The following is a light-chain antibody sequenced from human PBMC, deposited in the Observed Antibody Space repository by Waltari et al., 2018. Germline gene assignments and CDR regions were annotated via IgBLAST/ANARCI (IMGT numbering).Light chain of an antibody. Sequence: QSALPQPTSVSGSPGQSITISCTGTSSYVGGYNHVSWYHQDPAKVPKLIIYDVSERPSGCADRFSGTKSGNTASLTISGVQAEDETDYYCSSYTNRNTLIFGGGTKLTVL. V-gene: IGLV2-14*01. CDR2: DVS. CDR1: SSYVGGYNH. J-gene: IGLJ2*01. CDR3: SSYTNRNTLI.